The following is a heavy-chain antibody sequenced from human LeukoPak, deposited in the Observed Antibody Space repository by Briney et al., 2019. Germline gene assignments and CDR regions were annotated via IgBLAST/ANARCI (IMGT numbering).Heavy chain of an antibody. V-gene: IGHV3-7*01. CDR1: GFTISSYW. CDR3: ARGYSSGWYGALYYYGMDV. D-gene: IGHD6-19*01. CDR2: IKQDGSEK. Sequence: GGSLRLSCAASGFTISSYWMSWVRQAPGKGLEWVANIKQDGSEKYYVDSVKGRFTISRDNARNSLYLQMNSLRAEDTAVYYCARGYSSGWYGALYYYGMDVWGQGTTVTVSS. J-gene: IGHJ6*02.